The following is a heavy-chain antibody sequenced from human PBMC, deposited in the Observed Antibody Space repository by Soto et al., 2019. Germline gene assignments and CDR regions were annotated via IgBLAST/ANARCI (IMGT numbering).Heavy chain of an antibody. CDR3: ARQSGYWANYYFDY. CDR1: GASISSHY. CDR2: IYYSGST. J-gene: IGHJ4*02. V-gene: IGHV4-59*11. D-gene: IGHD3-22*01. Sequence: SKTLSLTCTVSGASISSHYWSWIRQPPGKGLEWIGYIYYSGSTNYNPSLKSRVSISVDTSKSQVSLKLSSVTAADTAVYYCARQSGYWANYYFDYWGQGTLVTVSS.